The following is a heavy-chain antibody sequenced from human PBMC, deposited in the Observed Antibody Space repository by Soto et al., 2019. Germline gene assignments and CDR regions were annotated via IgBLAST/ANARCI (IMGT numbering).Heavy chain of an antibody. Sequence: PGGSLRLSCAASGFTFSSYAMHWVRQAPGKGLEWVAVISYDGSNKYYADSVKGRFTISRDNSKNTLYLQMNSLRAEDTAVYYCARSSPITMIVVVITQPLVYWGQGTLVTVSS. CDR3: ARSSPITMIVVVITQPLVY. J-gene: IGHJ4*02. V-gene: IGHV3-30-3*01. CDR2: ISYDGSNK. D-gene: IGHD3-22*01. CDR1: GFTFSSYA.